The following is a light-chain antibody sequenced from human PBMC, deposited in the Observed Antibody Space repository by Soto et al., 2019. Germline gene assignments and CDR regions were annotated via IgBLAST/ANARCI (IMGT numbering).Light chain of an antibody. CDR1: QSISSR. CDR2: KAS. J-gene: IGKJ4*01. CDR3: QQLRMYPST. V-gene: IGKV1-5*03. Sequence: DIQMTQSPSTLSASVGDRVTITCRASQSISSRLAWYQQKPGKAPKLLIYKASTLKSGVPSRFSGSGSGTDFALTITSLQAEDFATYYCQQLRMYPSTFGGGTKVDIK.